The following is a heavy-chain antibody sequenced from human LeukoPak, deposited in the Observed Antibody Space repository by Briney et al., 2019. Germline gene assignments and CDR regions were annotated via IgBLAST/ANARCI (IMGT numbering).Heavy chain of an antibody. CDR2: ISSSSSYI. J-gene: IGHJ5*02. V-gene: IGHV3-21*01. CDR3: ARGLPRGWFDP. CDR1: GFTFSSYS. Sequence: GGSLRLSCAASGFTFSSYSMNWVRQAPGKGLEWVSSISSSSSYIYYADSVKGRFTISRDNAKNSLYLQMNSLRAEDTAVYYCARGLPRGWFDPWGQGTLVTVSS.